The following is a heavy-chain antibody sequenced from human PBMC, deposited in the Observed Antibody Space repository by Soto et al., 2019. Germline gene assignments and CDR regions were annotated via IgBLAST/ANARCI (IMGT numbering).Heavy chain of an antibody. Sequence: EVQLLESGGGLVQPGGSLRLSCAASGFTLSSYDMTWVRQATGKGLEWVSSINTNGGSTFYADSVKGRFTISRDHSENTVYLQMNSLRVEDTAIYYCAKDPRVGASAAEYFQHWGQGTLVSVSS. J-gene: IGHJ1*01. CDR3: AKDPRVGASAAEYFQH. CDR1: GFTLSSYD. CDR2: INTNGGST. V-gene: IGHV3-23*01. D-gene: IGHD1-26*01.